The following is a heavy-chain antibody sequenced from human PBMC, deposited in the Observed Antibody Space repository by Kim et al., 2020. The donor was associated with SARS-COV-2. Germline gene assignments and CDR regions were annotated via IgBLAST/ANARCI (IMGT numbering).Heavy chain of an antibody. CDR3: AKGALWFGELYAFDI. J-gene: IGHJ3*02. V-gene: IGHV3-30*18. D-gene: IGHD3-10*01. CDR1: GFTFSSYG. CDR2: ISYDGSNK. Sequence: GGSLRLSCAASGFTFSSYGMHWVRQAPGKGLEWVAVISYDGSNKYYADSVKGRFTISRDNSKNTLYLQMNSLRAEDTAVYYCAKGALWFGELYAFDIWG.